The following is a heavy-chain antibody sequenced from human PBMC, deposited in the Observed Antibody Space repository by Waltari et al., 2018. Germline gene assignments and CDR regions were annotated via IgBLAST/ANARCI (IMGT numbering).Heavy chain of an antibody. CDR1: GYTLTELS. D-gene: IGHD4-17*01. CDR2: CDPEDGET. J-gene: IGHJ4*02. Sequence: QVQLVQSGAEVKKPGASVKVSCKVSGYTLTELSMHWVRQAPGKGLEWMGGCDPEDGETIDAQTFQGRVTMTEDTSTDTAYMELSSLRSEDTAVYYCAVTLKYGDYFTYWGQGTLVTVSS. CDR3: AVTLKYGDYFTY. V-gene: IGHV1-24*01.